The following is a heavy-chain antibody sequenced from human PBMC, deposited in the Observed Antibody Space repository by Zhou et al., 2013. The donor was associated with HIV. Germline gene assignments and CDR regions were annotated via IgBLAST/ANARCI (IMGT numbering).Heavy chain of an antibody. Sequence: LVQSGAEIKKPGTSVKVSCKASGFSFGSYSFSWVRQGPGQGLEWMGWMAPNSDVTKYTPKLQGRVTMTRDTSISTAYMELNSLTSDDTAVYYCATYGPGYNWMYKWGQGTLVTVSS. D-gene: IGHD1-20*01. J-gene: IGHJ4*02. CDR1: GFSFGSYS. CDR2: MAPNSDVT. V-gene: IGHV1-2*02. CDR3: ATYGPGYNWMYK.